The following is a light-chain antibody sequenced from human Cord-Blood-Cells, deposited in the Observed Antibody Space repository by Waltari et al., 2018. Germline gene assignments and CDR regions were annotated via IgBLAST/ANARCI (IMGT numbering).Light chain of an antibody. CDR1: QSISSW. CDR3: QQYNSYWT. CDR2: DAS. V-gene: IGKV1-5*01. J-gene: IGKJ1*01. Sequence: DIQMTQSPSTLSPSVGDRVTITCRASQSISSWLAWYQQKPGKAHKLLIYDASSLESGVPSRFSGSGSGTEFTLTISSLQPDDFATYYCQQYNSYWTFGQGTKVEIK.